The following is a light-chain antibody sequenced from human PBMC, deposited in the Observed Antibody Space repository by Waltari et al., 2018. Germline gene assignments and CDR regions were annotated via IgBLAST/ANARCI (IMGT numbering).Light chain of an antibody. CDR1: SSDVGGYDD. J-gene: IGLJ3*02. CDR3: FSYRRSSTWV. CDR2: DVT. V-gene: IGLV2-14*03. Sequence: QSALTQPPSVSGSPGQSITISCTGTSSDVGGYDDVSWYQQHPGKAPKLLIYDVTKRPSGVSNRFSGSKSANTASLTISGLQAEDEADYYCFSYRRSSTWVFGEGTKLTVL.